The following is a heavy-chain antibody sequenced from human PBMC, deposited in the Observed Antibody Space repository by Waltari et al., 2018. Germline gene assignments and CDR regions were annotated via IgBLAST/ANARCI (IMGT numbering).Heavy chain of an antibody. CDR3: ARGRIAVAAYYFDY. D-gene: IGHD6-19*01. CDR2: IYHSGST. Sequence: QVQLQESGPGLVKPSETLSLTCAVSGYSISSGYYWGWIRQPPGKGLEWIGSIYHSGSTYYNPSLKSRGTISVDTSKNQFSLKLSSVTAADTAVYYCARGRIAVAAYYFDYWGQGTLVTVSS. CDR1: GYSISSGYY. V-gene: IGHV4-38-2*01. J-gene: IGHJ4*02.